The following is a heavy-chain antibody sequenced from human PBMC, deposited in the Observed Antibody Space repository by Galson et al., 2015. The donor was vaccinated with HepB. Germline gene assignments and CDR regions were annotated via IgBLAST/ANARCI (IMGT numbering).Heavy chain of an antibody. CDR1: GFTFTNAW. V-gene: IGHV3-15*04. J-gene: IGHJ4*02. D-gene: IGHD4-17*01. Sequence: SLRLSCAASGFTFTNAWMSWVRQAPGKGLEWVGRIGSKLDGGTQDYAAPVKGRFIISRDDSKNTLFLQMNRLKTEDTAMYFCTTVGLSFGYGDEVDWGQGTLVTVSS. CDR2: IGSKLDGGTQ. CDR3: TTVGLSFGYGDEVD.